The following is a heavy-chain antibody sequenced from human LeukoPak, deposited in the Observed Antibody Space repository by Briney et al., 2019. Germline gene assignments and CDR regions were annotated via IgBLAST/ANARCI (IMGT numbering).Heavy chain of an antibody. CDR1: GASISSYF. J-gene: IGHJ3*02. CDR3: TRDRSALDT. V-gene: IGHV4-59*01. CDR2: ISNIGST. Sequence: SETLXXTCTVSGASISSYFWTWIRHSPGKGLEWIGYISNIGSTNYNPSLKSRVTISGDTSKNQCSLKLSSVTAADPAVYYCTRDRSALDTWGQGTMVTVSS.